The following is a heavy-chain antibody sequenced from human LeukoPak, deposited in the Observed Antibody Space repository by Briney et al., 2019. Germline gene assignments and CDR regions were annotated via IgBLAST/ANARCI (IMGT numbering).Heavy chain of an antibody. D-gene: IGHD6-19*01. CDR3: ARDSGSGQWLVLSDYYYYGMDV. J-gene: IGHJ6*02. CDR2: ISSSGSTI. Sequence: GGSLRLSCAASGFTFSDYYMSWIRQAPGKGLEWVSYISSSGSTIYYADSVKGRFTISRDNAKNSLYLQMNSLRAEDTAVYYCARDSGSGQWLVLSDYYYYGMDVWGQGTTVTVSS. V-gene: IGHV3-11*01. CDR1: GFTFSDYY.